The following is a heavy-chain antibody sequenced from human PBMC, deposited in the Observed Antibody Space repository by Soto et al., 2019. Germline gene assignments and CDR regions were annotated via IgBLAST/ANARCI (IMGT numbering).Heavy chain of an antibody. CDR2: IIPVFGTT. CDR3: SISNSYGRGDY. V-gene: IGHV1-69*01. CDR1: GGTLNSYT. Sequence: QVQLVQSGAEVKKPGSSVRVSCKASGGTLNSYTISWVPQAPGQGLEWMGGIIPVFGTTDYAQKFQGRVTITADQSSGTAYLDLFSLRSEDTAIYDCSISNSYGRGDYWGQGTLVTVSS. J-gene: IGHJ4*02. D-gene: IGHD3-16*01.